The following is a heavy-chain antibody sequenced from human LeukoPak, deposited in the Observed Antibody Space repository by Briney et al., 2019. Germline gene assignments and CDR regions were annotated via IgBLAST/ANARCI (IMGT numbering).Heavy chain of an antibody. Sequence: PSETLSLTCAVYGGSFSGYYWSWIRQPPRKGLEWIGEINHSGSTNYNPSLKSRVTISVDTSKNQFSLKLSSVTAADTAVYYCARGRGYYYYYGMDVWGQGTTVTVSS. CDR3: ARGRGYYYYYGMDV. CDR2: INHSGST. D-gene: IGHD2-15*01. V-gene: IGHV4-34*01. J-gene: IGHJ6*02. CDR1: GGSFSGYY.